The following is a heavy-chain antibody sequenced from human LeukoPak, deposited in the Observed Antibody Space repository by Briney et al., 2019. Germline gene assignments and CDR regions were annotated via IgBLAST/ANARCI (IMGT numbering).Heavy chain of an antibody. J-gene: IGHJ4*02. CDR3: ARGNVDTAMVDY. CDR1: GGSISSYY. CDR2: IYYSGST. V-gene: IGHV4-59*01. Sequence: SETLSLTCTVSGGSISSYYWSWIRQPPGKGLEWIGYIYYSGSTNYNPSLKRRVTISVDTSKNQFSLKLSSVTAADTAVYYCARGNVDTAMVDYWGQGTLVTVSS. D-gene: IGHD5-18*01.